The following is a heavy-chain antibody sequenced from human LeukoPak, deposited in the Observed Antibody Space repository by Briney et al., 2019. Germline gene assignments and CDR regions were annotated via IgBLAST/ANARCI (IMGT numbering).Heavy chain of an antibody. Sequence: LRLSCAASGFTFSSYAMSWVRQPPGKGLEWIGYIYYSGSTYYNPSLKSRVTISVDTSKNQFSLKLSSVTAADTAVYYCARLYYDFWSGYYFDYWGQGTLVTVSS. CDR1: GFTFSSYA. J-gene: IGHJ4*02. V-gene: IGHV4-30-4*08. CDR3: ARLYYDFWSGYYFDY. CDR2: IYYSGST. D-gene: IGHD3-3*01.